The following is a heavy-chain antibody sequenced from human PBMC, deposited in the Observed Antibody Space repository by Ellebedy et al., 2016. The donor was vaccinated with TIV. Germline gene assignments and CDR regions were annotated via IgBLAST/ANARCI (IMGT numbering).Heavy chain of an antibody. CDR3: AREGRGIQAY. Sequence: AASVKVSCKVSGYTLTELSMHWVRQAPGQGLEWMGGIIPIFGTANYAQKFQGRVTITADKSTSTAYMELSSLRSEDTAVYYCAREGRGIQAYWGQGTLVTVSS. V-gene: IGHV1-69*06. D-gene: IGHD5-18*01. CDR2: IIPIFGTA. J-gene: IGHJ4*02. CDR1: GYTLTELS.